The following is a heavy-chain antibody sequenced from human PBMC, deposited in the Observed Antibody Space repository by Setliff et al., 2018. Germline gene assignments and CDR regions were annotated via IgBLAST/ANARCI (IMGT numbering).Heavy chain of an antibody. CDR3: AKEVPYDNGFIFLDY. V-gene: IGHV3-23*01. Sequence: GGSLSLSCAASGFTFSNYAMSWVRQTPRKGLEWVSAIGVNGDETHYADSAKGRFTISRDNSKNTLYLQMNSLRVEDTAIYYCAKEVPYDNGFIFLDYWGQGTLVTVSS. CDR2: IGVNGDET. CDR1: GFTFSNYA. D-gene: IGHD1-1*01. J-gene: IGHJ4*02.